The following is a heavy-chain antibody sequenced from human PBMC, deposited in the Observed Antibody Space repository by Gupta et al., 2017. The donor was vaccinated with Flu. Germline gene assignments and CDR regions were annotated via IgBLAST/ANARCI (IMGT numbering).Heavy chain of an antibody. CDR2: ISSSSNTI. D-gene: IGHD7-27*01. V-gene: IGHV3-48*01. Sequence: EVQLVESGGGLVQPGGSLRLSCAASGFTFSRYSINWVRQAPGKGLEWVSYISSSSNTIYYADSVKGRFTISRDNAKNSLYLQMNSLRAEDTAVYYCARRAPGYYGMDVWGQGTTVTVSS. J-gene: IGHJ6*02. CDR3: ARRAPGYYGMDV. CDR1: GFTFSRYS.